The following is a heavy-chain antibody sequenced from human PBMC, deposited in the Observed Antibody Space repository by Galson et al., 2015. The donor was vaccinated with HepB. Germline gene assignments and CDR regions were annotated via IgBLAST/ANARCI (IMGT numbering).Heavy chain of an antibody. CDR2: ISSSSSTI. J-gene: IGHJ3*02. CDR3: ARDRRDPYCSSTSCYYDLYNDAFDI. CDR1: GFTFSSYS. Sequence: SLRLSCAASGFTFSSYSMNWVRQAPGKGLEWVSYISSSSSTIYYADSVKGRFTISRDNAKNSLYLQMNSLRAEDTAVYYCARDRRDPYCSSTSCYYDLYNDAFDIWGQGTMVTVSS. D-gene: IGHD2-2*01. V-gene: IGHV3-48*01.